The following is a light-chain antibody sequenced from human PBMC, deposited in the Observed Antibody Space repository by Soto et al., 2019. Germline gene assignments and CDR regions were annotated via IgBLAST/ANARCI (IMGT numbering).Light chain of an antibody. Sequence: EIVLTQSPGTLSLSPGGRATLSCRASQSVSANYLAWYRQKPGQPPRLLIYGASSRATDIPDRFSGGGSETDFTLTISRLEPEDFALYFCQQYGSSPPTFGPGTKVEIK. CDR3: QQYGSSPPT. CDR1: QSVSANY. V-gene: IGKV3-20*01. J-gene: IGKJ3*01. CDR2: GAS.